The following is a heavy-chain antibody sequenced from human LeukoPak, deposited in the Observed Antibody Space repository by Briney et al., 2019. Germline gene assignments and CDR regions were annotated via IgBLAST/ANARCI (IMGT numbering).Heavy chain of an antibody. J-gene: IGHJ2*01. V-gene: IGHV3-33*01. D-gene: IGHD3-10*01. CDR3: ARGPWASGTQITSLDL. CDR1: GFTFSSHG. CDR2: IWNDGSDM. Sequence: GRSLRLSCAASGFTFSSHGMHWVRQAPGKGLEWVALIWNDGSDMSYADSVKGRFTISRDNSKNTLDLQMNSLRAEDMAVYYCARGPWASGTQITSLDLWGRGTLVTVSS.